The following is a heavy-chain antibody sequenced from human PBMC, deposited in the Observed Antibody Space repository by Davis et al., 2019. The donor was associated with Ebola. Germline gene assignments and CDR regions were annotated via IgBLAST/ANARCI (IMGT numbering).Heavy chain of an antibody. CDR1: GFTFSSYA. J-gene: IGHJ6*02. D-gene: IGHD3-22*01. Sequence: PGGSLRLSCAASGFTFSSYAMNWVRQAPGKGLEWVSYISSSSSTIYYADSVKGRFTISRDNAKNSLYLQMNSLRDEDTAVYYCARSNYYDSSGYYLQYYYGMDVWGQGTTVTVSS. CDR2: ISSSSSTI. V-gene: IGHV3-48*02. CDR3: ARSNYYDSSGYYLQYYYGMDV.